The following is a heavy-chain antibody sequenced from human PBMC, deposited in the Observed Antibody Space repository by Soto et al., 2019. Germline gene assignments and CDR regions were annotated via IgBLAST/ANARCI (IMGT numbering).Heavy chain of an antibody. J-gene: IGHJ3*02. CDR1: GFTFSNAW. CDR3: TTDTISILEWNTNLDKHESVSRAFDI. Sequence: PGGSLRLSCAASGFTFSNAWMNWVRQAPGKGLEWVGRIKSKTDGGTTDYAAPVKGRFTISRDDSKNTLYLQMNNLKTEDTAVYYCTTDTISILEWNTNLDKHESVSRAFDIWGQGTMVTVSS. CDR2: IKSKTDGGTT. D-gene: IGHD3-3*01. V-gene: IGHV3-15*07.